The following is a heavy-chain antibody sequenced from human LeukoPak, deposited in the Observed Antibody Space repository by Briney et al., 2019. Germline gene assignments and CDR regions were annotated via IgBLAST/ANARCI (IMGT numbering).Heavy chain of an antibody. J-gene: IGHJ4*02. Sequence: SETLSHTCTVSGGSITYFYWNWIRQSPEKGLEWIGYISNTGSTNYNPSLKSRVAISVDTSKNQFSPSLSSVTAADTALYYCTRGFRSSFSDQWGQGTLVTVSS. V-gene: IGHV4-59*01. CDR3: TRGFRSSFSDQ. D-gene: IGHD1-26*01. CDR2: ISNTGST. CDR1: GGSITYFY.